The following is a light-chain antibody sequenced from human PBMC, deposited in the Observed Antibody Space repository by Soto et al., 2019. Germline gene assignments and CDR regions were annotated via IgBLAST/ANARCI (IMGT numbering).Light chain of an antibody. CDR3: QQYNNWPPT. CDR2: DTS. Sequence: EIVLTQSPGTLSLSPGERATLSCRASQSVSSSHLAWYQHKPGQAPRLLIYDTSTRAPGISARFSGSGSGTEFTLTISSLQSEDFAVYYCQQYNNWPPTFGQGTKVDIK. CDR1: QSVSSSH. V-gene: IGKV3-15*01. J-gene: IGKJ1*01.